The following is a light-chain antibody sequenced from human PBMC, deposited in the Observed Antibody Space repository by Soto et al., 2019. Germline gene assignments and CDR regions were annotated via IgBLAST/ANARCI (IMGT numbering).Light chain of an antibody. CDR3: QQYNSWPET. CDR1: QSISNN. Sequence: EIVMTQSPATLSVSPGERATLSCRASQSISNNLAWHHHRPGQAPRLLIYDAFTRATGIPARFSGSGSGTEFTLTIGSLQSEDFAVYYCQQYNSWPETFGQGTKVEI. V-gene: IGKV3-15*01. J-gene: IGKJ1*01. CDR2: DAF.